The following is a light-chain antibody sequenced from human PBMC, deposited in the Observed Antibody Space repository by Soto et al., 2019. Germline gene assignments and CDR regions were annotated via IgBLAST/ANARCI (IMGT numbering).Light chain of an antibody. Sequence: QSVLTQPASVSGSPGQPITISCTGTSSDVGGYNYVSWYQQHPGKAPKFMIYDVSNRPSGVSNRFSGSKSGNTASLTIPGLQAEDEADYYCSSYTTSNTRQIVFGTGTKVTVL. V-gene: IGLV2-14*01. CDR1: SSDVGGYNY. CDR2: DVS. J-gene: IGLJ1*01. CDR3: SSYTTSNTRQIV.